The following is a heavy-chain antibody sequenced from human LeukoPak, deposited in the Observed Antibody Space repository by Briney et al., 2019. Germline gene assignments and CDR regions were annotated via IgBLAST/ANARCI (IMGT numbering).Heavy chain of an antibody. D-gene: IGHD3-3*01. CDR2: IYYSGST. CDR3: ARVGGNYDFWSGYYGPWYYYYMDV. Sequence: SETLSLTCTVSGGSISSYYWSWIRQPPGKGLEWIGYIYYSGSTNYNPSLKSRVTISVDTSKNQFSLKLSSVTAADTAVYYCARVGGNYDFWSGYYGPWYYYYMDVWGKGTTVTVSS. CDR1: GGSISSYY. J-gene: IGHJ6*03. V-gene: IGHV4-59*01.